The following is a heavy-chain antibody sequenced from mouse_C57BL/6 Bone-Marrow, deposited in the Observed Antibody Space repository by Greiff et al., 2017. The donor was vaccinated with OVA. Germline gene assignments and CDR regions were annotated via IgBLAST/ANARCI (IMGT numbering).Heavy chain of an antibody. CDR2: ISNGGGST. V-gene: IGHV5-12*01. J-gene: IGHJ2*01. CDR3: ARHNKSGYYFDY. D-gene: IGHD3-2*02. CDR1: GFTFSDYY. Sequence: EVQLVESGGGLVQPGGSLKLSCAASGFTFSDYYMYWVRQTPEKRLEWVAYISNGGGSTYYPDTVKGRFTISRDNAKNTLYLQMSRLKSEDTAMYYCARHNKSGYYFDYWGQGTTLTVSS.